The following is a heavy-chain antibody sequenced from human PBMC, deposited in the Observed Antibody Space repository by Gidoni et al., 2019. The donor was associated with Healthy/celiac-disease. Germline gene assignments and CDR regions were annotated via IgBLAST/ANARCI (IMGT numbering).Heavy chain of an antibody. CDR2: INWNGGST. D-gene: IGHD3-10*01. J-gene: IGHJ6*02. CDR1: GFPCDDDG. Sequence: EVQLVESGGGVVRPGGALRLSWAAAGFPCDDDGMGGVRQAQGKGLEWVSGINWNGGSTGYADSVKGRFTISRDNAKNSLYLQMNSLRAEDTALYHCARSLYGSGSYFFLWGNDGMDVWGQGTTVTVSS. V-gene: IGHV3-20*01. CDR3: ARSLYGSGSYFFLWGNDGMDV.